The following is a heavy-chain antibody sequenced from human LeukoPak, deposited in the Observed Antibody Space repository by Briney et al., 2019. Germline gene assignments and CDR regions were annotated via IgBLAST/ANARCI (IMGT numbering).Heavy chain of an antibody. CDR1: GFTFDDYA. D-gene: IGHD5-18*01. Sequence: GRSLRLSCAASGFTFDDYAMHWVRQAPGKGLEWVSLISGNGGSTYYADSVKGRFTISRDNSKNSLYLQMNSLRTEDTALYYCAKAVGYSYGVDFDYWGQGTLVTVSS. CDR3: AKAVGYSYGVDFDY. CDR2: ISGNGGST. V-gene: IGHV3-43*02. J-gene: IGHJ4*02.